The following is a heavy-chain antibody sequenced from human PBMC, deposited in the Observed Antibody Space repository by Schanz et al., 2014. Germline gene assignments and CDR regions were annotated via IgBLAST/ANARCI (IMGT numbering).Heavy chain of an antibody. V-gene: IGHV3-23*04. J-gene: IGHJ5*01. CDR3: AKDLYNYGIFDS. CDR1: RIIFGTYS. D-gene: IGHD3-16*01. CDR2: MSGSGSTA. Sequence: VQLVESGGDLVKPGGSLRLSCTASRIIFGTYSMNWIRQTPKGLEWVSGMSGSGSTADYADSVKGRFTISRDNSRKTLYLQMNSLRADDTAVYYCAKDLYNYGIFDSWGQGTLVTVSS.